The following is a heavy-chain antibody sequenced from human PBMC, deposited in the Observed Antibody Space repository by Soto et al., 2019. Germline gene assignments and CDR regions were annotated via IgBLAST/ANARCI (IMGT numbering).Heavy chain of an antibody. V-gene: IGHV2-70*11. Sequence: GPTLVNPTQTLTLTCTFSGFSLSTSGMCVSWIRQPPGKALEWLARIDWDDDKYYSTSLKTRLTISKDTSKNQVVLTMTNMDPVDTATYYCARIHLYSSGSYAFDYWGQGTLVTRLL. CDR1: GFSLSTSGMC. CDR2: IDWDDDK. J-gene: IGHJ4*02. D-gene: IGHD6-19*01. CDR3: ARIHLYSSGSYAFDY.